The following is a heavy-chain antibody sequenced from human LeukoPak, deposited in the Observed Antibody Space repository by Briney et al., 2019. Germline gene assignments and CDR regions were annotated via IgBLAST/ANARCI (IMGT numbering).Heavy chain of an antibody. CDR1: GGSISSYY. V-gene: IGHV4-59*01. CDR3: ARHTRSSYYYYYMDV. CDR2: IYYSGST. Sequence: SETLSLTCTVSGGSISSYYWSWIRQPPGKGLEWIGYIYYSGSTNYNPSLKSRVTISVDTSKNQFSLKLSSVTAADTAVYYCARHTRSSYYYYYMDVWGKGTTVTISS. D-gene: IGHD1-26*01. J-gene: IGHJ6*03.